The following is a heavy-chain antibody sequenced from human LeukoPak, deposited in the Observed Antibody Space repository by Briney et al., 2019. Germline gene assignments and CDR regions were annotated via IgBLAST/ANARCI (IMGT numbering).Heavy chain of an antibody. CDR1: DGSFSGYY. V-gene: IGHV4-34*01. CDR3: ARGLNDSWTGENY. CDR2: INHSGST. Sequence: SSETLSLTCAVYDGSFSGYYWSWIRQPPGKGLEWIGEINHSGSTNYNPSLKSRVTISLDTSKSQFSLKVRYVTAADTAVYYCARGLNDSWTGENYWGQGTLVAVSS. D-gene: IGHD3-3*01. J-gene: IGHJ4*02.